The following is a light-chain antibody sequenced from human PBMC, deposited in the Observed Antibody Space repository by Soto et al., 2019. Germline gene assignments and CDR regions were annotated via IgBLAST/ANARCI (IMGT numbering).Light chain of an antibody. V-gene: IGLV2-8*01. CDR3: SSYAGSTSYV. CDR2: EVS. Sequence: QSVLTQPPSASGSPGQSGTISCTGTSSDVGGYNYVSWYQQHSGKAPTLMIYEVSKRPSGVPDRFSGSKSGNTASLTVSGLQAEDEADYYCSSYAGSTSYVFGTGTKVTVL. J-gene: IGLJ1*01. CDR1: SSDVGGYNY.